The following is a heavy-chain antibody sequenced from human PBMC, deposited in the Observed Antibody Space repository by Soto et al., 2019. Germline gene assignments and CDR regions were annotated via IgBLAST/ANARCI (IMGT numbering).Heavy chain of an antibody. D-gene: IGHD3-3*01. Sequence: SETLSLTCAVYGGSFSGYYWSWIRQPPGKGLEWIGEINHSGSTNYNPSLKSRVTISVDTSKNQFSLKLSSVTAADTAVYYCASQKRRPYHFWIGYRFDNWGQGALVTVSS. J-gene: IGHJ4*02. CDR1: GGSFSGYY. CDR2: INHSGST. V-gene: IGHV4-34*01. CDR3: ASQKRRPYHFWIGYRFDN.